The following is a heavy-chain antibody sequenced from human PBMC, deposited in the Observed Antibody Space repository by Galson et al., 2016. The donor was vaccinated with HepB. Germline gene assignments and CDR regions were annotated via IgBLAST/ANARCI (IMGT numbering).Heavy chain of an antibody. CDR1: GFPFSTYG. Sequence: SLRLSCAASGFPFSTYGMHWVRQAPGKGLEWVSSISSGSSYIYYAASVKGRFTVSRNNAWNSLSLQMHSLRAEDTAIYYCARDVRVGGNCRCDYWGRGTLVTVS. CDR2: ISSGSSYI. V-gene: IGHV3-21*01. D-gene: IGHD3-16*02. J-gene: IGHJ4*02. CDR3: ARDVRVGGNCRCDY.